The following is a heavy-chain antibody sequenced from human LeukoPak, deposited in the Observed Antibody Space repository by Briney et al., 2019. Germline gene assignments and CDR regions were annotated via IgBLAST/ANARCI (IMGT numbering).Heavy chain of an antibody. D-gene: IGHD6-13*01. CDR2: IYTSGST. J-gene: IGHJ6*03. CDR3: ARGRIAAAGTIGPGSHYYYYYMDV. V-gene: IGHV4-4*07. Sequence: SSETLSLTCTVSGGSISSYYWSWIRQPAGKGLEWIGRIYTSGSTNYNPSLKSRVTMSVDTSKNQFSLKLSSVTAADTAVYYCARGRIAAAGTIGPGSHYYYYYMDVWGKGTTVTVSS. CDR1: GGSISSYY.